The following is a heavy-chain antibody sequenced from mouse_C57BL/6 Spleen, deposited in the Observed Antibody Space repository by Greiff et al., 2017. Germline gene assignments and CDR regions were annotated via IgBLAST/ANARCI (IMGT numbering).Heavy chain of an antibody. V-gene: IGHV1-85*01. D-gene: IGHD1-1*01. J-gene: IGHJ2*01. Sequence: QVQLKESGPELVKPGASVKLSCKASGYTFTSYDINWVKQRPGQGLEWIGWIYPRDGSTKYNENFKGKATLTVDTSSSTAYMELHSLTSEDSAVYFCAKNGDYGSSYYYFDYWGQGTTLTVSS. CDR3: AKNGDYGSSYYYFDY. CDR1: GYTFTSYD. CDR2: IYPRDGST.